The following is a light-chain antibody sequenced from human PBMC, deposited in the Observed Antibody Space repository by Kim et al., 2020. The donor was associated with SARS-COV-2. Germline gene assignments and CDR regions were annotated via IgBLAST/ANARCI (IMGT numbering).Light chain of an antibody. CDR2: EVS. J-gene: IGLJ2*01. Sequence: QSITISSTGTSRDVVSYNLVSWYQQHPGKAPKLMIYEVSKRPSGVSNRFSGSKSGNTASLTISGLQAEDEADYYCCSYAGSSTSVVFGGGTQLTVL. CDR3: CSYAGSSTSVV. V-gene: IGLV2-23*02. CDR1: SRDVVSYNL.